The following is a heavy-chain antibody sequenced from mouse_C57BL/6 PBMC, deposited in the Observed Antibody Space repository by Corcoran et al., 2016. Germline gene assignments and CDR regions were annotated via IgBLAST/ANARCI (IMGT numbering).Heavy chain of an antibody. CDR1: GYTFTTYG. D-gene: IGHD2-5*01. CDR2: INTYSGVP. J-gene: IGHJ1*03. V-gene: IGHV9-3*01. CDR3: VRDSNWNFDV. Sequence: QIQLVQSGPELKKPGETVKISCKASGYTFTTYGMSWVKQAPGKGLKWMAWINTYSGVPTYADDFKGRFAFSVETSASTAFLQINNLKNEDTATYFCVRDSNWNFDVWGTGTTVTVSS.